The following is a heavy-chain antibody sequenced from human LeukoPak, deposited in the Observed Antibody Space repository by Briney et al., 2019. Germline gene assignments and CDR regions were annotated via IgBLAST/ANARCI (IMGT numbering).Heavy chain of an antibody. CDR1: GFTFSSYG. CDR3: AKDWSHGSGSYYYFDY. Sequence: GGSLRLSCAASGFTFSSYGMHWVRQAPGKGLEWVAVISYDGSNKYYADSVKGRFTISRDNSKNTLYLQMNSLRAEDTAVFYCAKDWSHGSGSYYYFDYWGQGTLVTVSS. J-gene: IGHJ4*02. CDR2: ISYDGSNK. V-gene: IGHV3-30*18. D-gene: IGHD3-10*01.